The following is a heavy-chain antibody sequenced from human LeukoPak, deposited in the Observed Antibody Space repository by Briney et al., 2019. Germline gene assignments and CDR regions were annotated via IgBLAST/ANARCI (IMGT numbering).Heavy chain of an antibody. V-gene: IGHV4-39*01. D-gene: IGHD2-15*01. J-gene: IGHJ5*02. Sequence: SETLSLTCTVSGGSISSSFHYWGWIRQPPGKGLEWIGSICYSGSNYYNPSLKSRITISVDTSNHQFSLKLNSVTATDTAVYYCVRQGWSNWFDPWGQGTLVTVSS. CDR3: VRQGWSNWFDP. CDR2: ICYSGSN. CDR1: GGSISSSFHY.